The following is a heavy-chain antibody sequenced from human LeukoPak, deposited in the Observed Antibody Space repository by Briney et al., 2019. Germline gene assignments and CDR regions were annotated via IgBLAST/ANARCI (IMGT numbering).Heavy chain of an antibody. Sequence: SETLSLTCTVSGGSISSFYWSWIRQPPGKGLEWIAYIYYSGSTNYNPSLKSRVTISVDTSKNQFSLKLSSVTAADTAVYYCARSFFDWHMDVWGKGTTVTVSS. J-gene: IGHJ6*03. CDR1: GGSISSFY. V-gene: IGHV4-59*01. CDR2: IYYSGST. D-gene: IGHD3/OR15-3a*01. CDR3: ARSFFDWHMDV.